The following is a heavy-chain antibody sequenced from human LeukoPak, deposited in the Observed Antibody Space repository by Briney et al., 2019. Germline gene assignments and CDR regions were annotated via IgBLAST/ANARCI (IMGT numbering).Heavy chain of an antibody. CDR2: INATDSDT. J-gene: IGHJ3*02. D-gene: IGHD1-1*01. CDR1: GYTFTTNW. V-gene: IGHV5-51*01. CDR3: ARLSPVRMLDCFDI. Sequence: LKVNCRRSGYTFTTNWVSWRRHIPPKVLSPLGSINATDSDTRYSQSFQGQVTISADKSISTAYLQWTSLKTSNTAIYYCARLSPVRMLDCFDIWGQGTMVTVSS.